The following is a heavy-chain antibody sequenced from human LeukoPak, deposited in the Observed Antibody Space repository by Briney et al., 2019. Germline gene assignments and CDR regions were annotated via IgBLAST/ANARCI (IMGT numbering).Heavy chain of an antibody. CDR2: IIPIFGTA. CDR3: ARDHVAAGTTTIHRYFDY. Sequence: ASVKVSCKASGGTFSSYAISWVRQAPGQGLEWMGGIIPIFGTANYAQKFQGRVTITADESTSTAYMELSSLRSEDTAVYYCARDHVAAGTTTIHRYFDYWGQGTLVTVSS. D-gene: IGHD6-13*01. CDR1: GGTFSSYA. V-gene: IGHV1-69*13. J-gene: IGHJ4*02.